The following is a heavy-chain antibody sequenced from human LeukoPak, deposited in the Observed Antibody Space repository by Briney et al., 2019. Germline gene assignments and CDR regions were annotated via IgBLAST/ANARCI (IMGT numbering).Heavy chain of an antibody. Sequence: PSETLSLTCTVSGGSISSYYWSWIRQPPGKGLEWIGYIYYSGSTNYNPSLKSRVTISVDMSKNQFSLKLSSVTAADTAVYYCARSIGVLWFGEYYWFDPWGQGTLVTVSS. CDR1: GGSISSYY. V-gene: IGHV4-59*12. CDR2: IYYSGST. D-gene: IGHD3-10*01. CDR3: ARSIGVLWFGEYYWFDP. J-gene: IGHJ5*02.